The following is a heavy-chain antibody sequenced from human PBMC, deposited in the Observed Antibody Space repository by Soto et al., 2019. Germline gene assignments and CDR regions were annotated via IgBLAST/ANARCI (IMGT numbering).Heavy chain of an antibody. CDR3: ARASKYDFGSSGRLEPDY. CDR2: MNPNSGNT. D-gene: IGHD3-3*01. CDR1: GYTFTSYD. J-gene: IGHJ4*02. V-gene: IGHV1-8*01. Sequence: QVQLVQSGAEVKKPGASVKVSCKASGYTFTSYDINWVRQATGQGLEWMGWMNPNSGNTGYAQKFQGRVTMTRNTSISTAYMELSSLRSEDTAVYYCARASKYDFGSSGRLEPDYWGQGTLVTVSS.